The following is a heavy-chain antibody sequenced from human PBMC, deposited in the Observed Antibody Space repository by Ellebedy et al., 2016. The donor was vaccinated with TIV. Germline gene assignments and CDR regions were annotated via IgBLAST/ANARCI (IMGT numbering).Heavy chain of an antibody. CDR3: AREVVVVGVTFLLDL. Sequence: GESLKISXAASGFTVSSNYMSWVRQAPGKGLEWVAVMSNDGSHRYYADSVRGRFTISRDNSKSTLYLQMDSLRVEDTALYYCAREVVVVGVTFLLDLWGQGTLVTVSS. J-gene: IGHJ4*02. V-gene: IGHV3-30*03. CDR2: MSNDGSHR. CDR1: GFTVSSNY. D-gene: IGHD2-21*01.